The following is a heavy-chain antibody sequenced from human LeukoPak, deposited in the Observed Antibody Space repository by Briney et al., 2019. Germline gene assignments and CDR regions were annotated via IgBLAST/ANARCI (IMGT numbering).Heavy chain of an antibody. V-gene: IGHV3-23*01. CDR1: GFTFSTYA. CDR2: ISGSGTNT. Sequence: GGSLRLSCAASGFTFSTYAMTWVRQAPGKGLEWVSVISGSGTNTDYVGSVKGRFTISRDNSTNTVSLQMNSLRAEDTAIYYCAKMVGTGATPTDCSGQGSLLT. D-gene: IGHD1-1*01. J-gene: IGHJ4*02. CDR3: AKMVGTGATPTDC.